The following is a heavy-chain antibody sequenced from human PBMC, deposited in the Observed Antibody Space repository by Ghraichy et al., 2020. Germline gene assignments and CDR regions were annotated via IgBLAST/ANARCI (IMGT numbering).Heavy chain of an antibody. CDR2: ISGGGGST. D-gene: IGHD6-13*01. Sequence: LTCAASGFTFSSYAMYWVRQAPGKGLEWVSAISGGGGSTSTYYAESVKGWFTISRDNSRNTLYLQMNSLRAEDTAVYFCAKSGGTYSSTWYECRGWIADLGQGTLVNV. CDR3: AKSGGTYSSTWYECRGWIAD. J-gene: IGHJ4*02. CDR1: GFTFSSYA. V-gene: IGHV3-23*01.